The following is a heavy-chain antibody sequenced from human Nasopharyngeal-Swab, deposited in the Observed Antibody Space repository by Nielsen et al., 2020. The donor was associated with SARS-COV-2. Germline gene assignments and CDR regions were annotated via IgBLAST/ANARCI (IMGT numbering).Heavy chain of an antibody. CDR3: ARDVRDRGMPYRNSKNGMDV. V-gene: IGHV1-69*04. Sequence: SVKVSYKASGGTFSSHGISWVRQAPGQGLEWLGRIIPMLGIVTYAQKFQARATITADKSTSTAYLDLSGLRFEDTAVYYCARDVRDRGMPYRNSKNGMDVWGQGTPVTVSS. J-gene: IGHJ6*02. D-gene: IGHD3-10*01. CDR1: GGTFSSHG. CDR2: IIPMLGIV.